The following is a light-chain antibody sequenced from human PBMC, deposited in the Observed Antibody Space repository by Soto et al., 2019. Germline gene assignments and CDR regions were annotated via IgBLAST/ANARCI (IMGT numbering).Light chain of an antibody. J-gene: IGKJ1*01. CDR1: QSLLHSNGYTY. V-gene: IGKV2-28*01. CDR3: MQALQTWT. CDR2: LGS. Sequence: DIVMTQSPLSLPVTPGEPASISCRSSQSLLHSNGYTYLDWYLQKPGQSPQLLIYLGSNRASGVPDRFSGTGSGIDFTLKISRVGAEDVGVYYCMQALQTWTFGQGTKVDIK.